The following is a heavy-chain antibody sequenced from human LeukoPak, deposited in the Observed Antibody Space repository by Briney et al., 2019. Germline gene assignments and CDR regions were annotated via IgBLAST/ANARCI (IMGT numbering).Heavy chain of an antibody. Sequence: SETLSLTCTVSGGSISSYYWSWIRQPPGKGLEWIGYIYYSGSTNYNPSLKSRVTISVDTPKNQFSLKLSSVTAADTAVYYCARDGAPEGYCSGGSCYGTPLWGQGTLVTVSS. V-gene: IGHV4-59*01. J-gene: IGHJ4*02. CDR2: IYYSGST. CDR3: ARDGAPEGYCSGGSCYGTPL. CDR1: GGSISSYY. D-gene: IGHD2-15*01.